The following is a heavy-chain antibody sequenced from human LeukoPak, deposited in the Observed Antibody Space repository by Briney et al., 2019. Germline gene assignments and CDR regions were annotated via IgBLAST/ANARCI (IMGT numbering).Heavy chain of an antibody. V-gene: IGHV1-46*01. CDR1: GYTFTSYY. J-gene: IGHJ4*02. Sequence: ASVKVSCKASGYTFTSYYMHWVRQAPGQGLEWMGIINPSGDNTNYAQKFQGRVTMTRDTSTTTVYMELSSLRSEDTAVYYCARDGQPGAHYGLKSHGFDFWGQGTLVTVSS. CDR2: INPSGDNT. D-gene: IGHD3-10*01. CDR3: ARDGQPGAHYGLKSHGFDF.